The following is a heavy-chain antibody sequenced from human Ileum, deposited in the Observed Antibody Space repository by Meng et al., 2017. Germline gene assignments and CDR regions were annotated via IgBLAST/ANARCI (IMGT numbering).Heavy chain of an antibody. D-gene: IGHD2-8*01. CDR2: IYSNGNT. V-gene: IGHV4-30-4*01. J-gene: IGHJ4*02. CDR3: ARAPKYCTNAVCSRPLDS. Sequence: QVQLQESGPRLVKPSQTLSLTCPVSGGSISSGDYYSSWVRQSPGKGPEWIGYIYSNGNTYSNPSLRGRLMISIDTSKNQFSLKLSSVTAADTAVYYCARAPKYCTNAVCSRPLDSWGQGTLVTVSS. CDR1: GGSISSGDYY.